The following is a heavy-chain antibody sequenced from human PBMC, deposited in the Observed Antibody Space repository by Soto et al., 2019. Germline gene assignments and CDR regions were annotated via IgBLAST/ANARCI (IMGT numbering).Heavy chain of an antibody. CDR2: IWYDGSNK. D-gene: IGHD6-13*01. J-gene: IGHJ4*02. V-gene: IGHV3-33*01. CDR1: GFTFTNYG. Sequence: QVQLVESGGGVVQPRRSLRLSCAASGFTFTNYGMHWVRQAPGKGLEWVAVIWYDGSNKYYAVSVKGRFTISRDNSKNTLYLQMNSLRAEDTAVYYCAREQQQLFDYWGQGTLVTVSS. CDR3: AREQQQLFDY.